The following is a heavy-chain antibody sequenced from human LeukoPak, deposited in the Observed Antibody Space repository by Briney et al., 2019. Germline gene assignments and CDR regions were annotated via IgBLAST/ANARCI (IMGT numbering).Heavy chain of an antibody. CDR2: ISAYNGNT. J-gene: IGHJ4*02. CDR3: ARDLAYDSRVPIDY. Sequence: ASVTVSCKASGYTFTSYGISWVRQAPGQGLEWMGWISAYNGNTNYAQKLQGRVTMTTDTSTSTAYMELRSLRSDDTAVYYCARDLAYDSRVPIDYWGQGTLVTVSS. V-gene: IGHV1-18*01. CDR1: GYTFTSYG. D-gene: IGHD3-22*01.